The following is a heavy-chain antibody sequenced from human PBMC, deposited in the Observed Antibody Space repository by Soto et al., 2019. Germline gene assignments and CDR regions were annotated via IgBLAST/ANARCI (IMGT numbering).Heavy chain of an antibody. V-gene: IGHV1-58*01. J-gene: IGHJ6*02. CDR1: GLTFTLSA. CDR3: SLGSFVVQYYGMDF. CDR2: IVVGSGNT. D-gene: IGHD3-16*02. Sequence: ASVKIPCQASGLTFTLSAVQWLRQARGPRIEWIGWIVVGSGNTDYAQKFQERVTITRDMSTSTAYMELSSLRSEDTAVYYCSLGSFVVQYYGMDFCGHVTKDTVSS.